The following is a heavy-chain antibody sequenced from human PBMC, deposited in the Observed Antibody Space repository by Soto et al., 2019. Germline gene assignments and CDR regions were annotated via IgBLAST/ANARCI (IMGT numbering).Heavy chain of an antibody. J-gene: IGHJ4*02. D-gene: IGHD6-6*01. V-gene: IGHV3-23*01. CDR3: AKWSSSYFDY. CDR1: GFTFSSYA. Sequence: GGSLRLSCAASGFTFSSYAMSWVRQAPGKGLEWSSAISGSGSSTYYAYSVKGRFTISRDNSKNTLYLQMNSLRAEDTALYYCAKWSSSYFDYWGQGTLVTVSS. CDR2: ISGSGSST.